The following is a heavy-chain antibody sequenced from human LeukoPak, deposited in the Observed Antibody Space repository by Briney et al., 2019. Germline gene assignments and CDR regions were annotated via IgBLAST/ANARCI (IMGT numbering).Heavy chain of an antibody. CDR2: INPNSGGT. CDR1: GYTFTGYY. D-gene: IGHD3-10*01. CDR3: ASLTYGSGSYYNLGWFDP. V-gene: IGHV1-2*06. J-gene: IGHJ5*02. Sequence: ASAKVSCKASGYTFTGYYMHWVRQAPGQGLEWMGRINPNSGGTNYAQKFQGRVTMTRDTSISTAYMELSRLRSDDTAVYYCASLTYGSGSYYNLGWFDPWGQGTLVTVSS.